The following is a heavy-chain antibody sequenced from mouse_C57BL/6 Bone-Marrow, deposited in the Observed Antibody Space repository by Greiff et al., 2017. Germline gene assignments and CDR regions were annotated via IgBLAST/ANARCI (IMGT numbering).Heavy chain of an antibody. V-gene: IGHV14-4*01. CDR2: IDPENGDT. D-gene: IGHD1-1*01. Sequence: VQLQQSGAELVRPGASVKLSCTASGFNIKDDYMHWVKQRPEQGLEWIGWIDPENGDTEYASKCPGKATITADTSSNTAYLQLSSLTAEDTAVYYCTTGYYGSSYSYWGQGTTLTVSS. J-gene: IGHJ2*01. CDR3: TTGYYGSSYSY. CDR1: GFNIKDDY.